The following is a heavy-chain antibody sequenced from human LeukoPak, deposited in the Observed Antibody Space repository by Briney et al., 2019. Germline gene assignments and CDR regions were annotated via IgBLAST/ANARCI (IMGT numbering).Heavy chain of an antibody. V-gene: IGHV1-46*01. CDR1: GYTFTSYY. J-gene: IGHJ4*02. CDR2: INPSGGST. D-gene: IGHD5-18*01. CDR3: ARINVDTDADDY. Sequence: ASVNVSCKASGYTFTSYYMHWVRQAPGQGLEWMGIINPSGGSTSYAQKFQGRVTMTRDTSTSTVYMELSSLRSEDTAVYYCARINVDTDADDYWGQGTLVTVSS.